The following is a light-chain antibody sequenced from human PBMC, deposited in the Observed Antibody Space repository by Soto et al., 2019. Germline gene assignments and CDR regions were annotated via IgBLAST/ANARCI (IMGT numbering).Light chain of an antibody. CDR1: SSDIGNYNL. J-gene: IGLJ1*01. Sequence: QSALAQPASVSWSPGQSITISCTGTSSDIGNYNLVSWYQQHPGKAPKLLIYDVSNRPSGVSNRFSGSKSGNTASLSISGLQAEDEADYYCSSYRSGSTLYVFGTGTKVTVL. CDR2: DVS. V-gene: IGLV2-14*02. CDR3: SSYRSGSTLYV.